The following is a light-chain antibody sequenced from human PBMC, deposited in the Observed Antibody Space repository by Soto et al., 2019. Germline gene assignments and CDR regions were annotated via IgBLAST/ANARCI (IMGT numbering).Light chain of an antibody. Sequence: EIVLTQSPGTLSLSPGERATLSCRASRSVSNNYVAWYHRKPGQAPRLLIYGASSRATDIPRRFSGSGSGTDFTLTITRLEPEDFAVYYCQQDCSSPPTFGQGTKVEIK. CDR1: RSVSNNY. CDR3: QQDCSSPPT. J-gene: IGKJ1*01. CDR2: GAS. V-gene: IGKV3-20*01.